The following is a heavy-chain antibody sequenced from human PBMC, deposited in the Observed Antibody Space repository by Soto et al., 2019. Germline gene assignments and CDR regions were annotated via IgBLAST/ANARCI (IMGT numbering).Heavy chain of an antibody. J-gene: IGHJ4*02. D-gene: IGHD6-6*01. CDR1: GFTVSSNY. V-gene: IGHV3-53*05. CDR3: ARGTIVARQHLDY. CDR2: IYSGGST. Sequence: GGSLRLSCAASGFTVSSNYMSWVRQAPGKGLEWVSVIYSGGSTYYADSVKGRFTISRDNSKNTLYLQMDSLRVEYTAVYYCARGTIVARQHLDYWGQGTLVTVSS.